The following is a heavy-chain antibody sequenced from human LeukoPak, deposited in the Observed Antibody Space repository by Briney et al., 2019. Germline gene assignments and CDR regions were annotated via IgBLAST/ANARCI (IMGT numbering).Heavy chain of an antibody. CDR3: ARVSYTPPNYFDS. D-gene: IGHD3-16*01. J-gene: IGHJ4*02. CDR1: GGSISSSSYY. Sequence: PSETLSLTCTVSGGSISSSSYYWGWIRQPPGKGLEWIGSIYYSGSTYYNPSLKSRVTISVDTSKNQFSLKLSSVTAADTAVYFCARVSYTPPNYFDSWGQGIQVTVSS. CDR2: IYYSGST. V-gene: IGHV4-39*01.